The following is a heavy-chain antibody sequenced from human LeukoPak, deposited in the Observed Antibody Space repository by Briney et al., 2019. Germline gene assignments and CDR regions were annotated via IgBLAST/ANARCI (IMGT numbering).Heavy chain of an antibody. J-gene: IGHJ5*02. Sequence: PSETLSLTCTVSGGSISSSSYYWGWIRQPPGKGLEWIGYIYYSGSTNYNPSLKSRVTISVDTSKNQFSLKLSSVTAADTAVYYCARSHWGPYGSRIANWFDPWGQGTLVTVSS. CDR1: GGSISSSSYY. CDR2: IYYSGST. V-gene: IGHV4-61*05. CDR3: ARSHWGPYGSRIANWFDP. D-gene: IGHD6-13*01.